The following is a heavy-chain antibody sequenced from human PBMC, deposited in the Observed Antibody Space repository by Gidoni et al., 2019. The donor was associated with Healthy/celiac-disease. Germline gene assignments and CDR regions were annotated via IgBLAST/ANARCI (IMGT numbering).Heavy chain of an antibody. CDR1: GYTFTGYY. D-gene: IGHD5-12*01. V-gene: IGHV1-2*02. CDR3: ARDTEMATTSSVWYFDL. J-gene: IGHJ2*01. Sequence: QVQLVQSGAEVKKPGASVKVSCKASGYTFTGYYMHWVRQAPGQGLEWMGWINPNSGGTNYAQKFQGRVTMTRDTSISTAYMELSRLRSDDTAVYYCARDTEMATTSSVWYFDLWGRGTLVTVSS. CDR2: INPNSGGT.